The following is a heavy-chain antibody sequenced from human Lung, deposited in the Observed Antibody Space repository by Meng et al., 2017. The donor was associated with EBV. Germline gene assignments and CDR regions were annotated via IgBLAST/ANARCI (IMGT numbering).Heavy chain of an antibody. CDR2: LGAHDGDT. J-gene: IGHJ4*02. Sequence: QVQVVQSGAEVKGPGASVKVSGKASHYTFTGDGVGWFRQAPGQGLEWMAWLGAHDGDTSHAPRFQGRVTVTADRPAATAYMELRNLRSDDTAVYYCSRGTSGRRYADYWGQGTLVTVSS. V-gene: IGHV1-18*01. D-gene: IGHD3-10*01. CDR3: SRGTSGRRYADY. CDR1: HYTFTGDG.